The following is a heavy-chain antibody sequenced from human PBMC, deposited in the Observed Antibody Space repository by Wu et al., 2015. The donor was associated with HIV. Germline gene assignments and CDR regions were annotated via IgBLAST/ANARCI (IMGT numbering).Heavy chain of an antibody. CDR1: GYTFTGYY. CDR3: ARDVPSRLGGLSGLYFDY. D-gene: IGHD7-27*01. J-gene: IGHJ4*02. CDR2: INPNSGGT. V-gene: IGHV1-2*02. Sequence: QVQLVQSGAEVKKPGASVKVSCKASGYTFTGYYMHWVRQAPGQGLEWMGWINPNSGGTNYAQKFQGRVTMTRDTSISTAYMELSRLRSDDTAVYYCARDVPSRLGGLSGLYFDYWGQGTLVTVSS.